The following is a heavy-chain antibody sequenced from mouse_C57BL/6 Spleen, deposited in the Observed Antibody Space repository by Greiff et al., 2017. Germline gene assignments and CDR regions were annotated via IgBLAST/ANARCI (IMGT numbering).Heavy chain of an antibody. CDR3: ARIGIYDGYLAWFAY. Sequence: EVMLVESGGGLVKPGGSLKLSCAASGFTFSDYGMHWVRQAPEKGLEWVAYISSGSSTIYYADTVKGRFTISRDNAKNTLFLQMTSLRSEDTAMYYCARIGIYDGYLAWFAYWGQGTLVTVSA. CDR2: ISSGSSTI. V-gene: IGHV5-17*01. D-gene: IGHD2-3*01. CDR1: GFTFSDYG. J-gene: IGHJ3*01.